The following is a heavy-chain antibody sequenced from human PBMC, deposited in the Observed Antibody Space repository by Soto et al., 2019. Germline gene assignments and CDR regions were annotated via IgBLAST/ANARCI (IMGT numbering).Heavy chain of an antibody. J-gene: IGHJ5*02. CDR1: GYTFTAYY. V-gene: IGHV1-2*02. CDR3: ARIGDFARELVA. CDR2: LNPNSGVT. D-gene: IGHD1-26*01. Sequence: ASVKVSCKASGYTFTAYYIHWVRQAPGQGLEWMGWLNPNSGVTNYAREFQDRVTMTRDTSISTAYMELDRLKSDDTALYYCARIGDFARELVAWGQGTLVTVPS.